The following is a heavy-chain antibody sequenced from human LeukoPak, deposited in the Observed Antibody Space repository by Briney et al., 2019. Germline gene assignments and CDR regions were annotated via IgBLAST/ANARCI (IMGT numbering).Heavy chain of an antibody. Sequence: PSETLSLTCTVSGGSISSYYWSWIRQPAGKGLEWIGYIYYSGSTNYNPSLKSRVTISVDTSKNQFSLKLSSVAAADTAVYYCARADARITIFGVVIKEINWFDPWGQGTLVTVSS. CDR3: ARADARITIFGVVIKEINWFDP. V-gene: IGHV4-59*01. J-gene: IGHJ5*02. D-gene: IGHD3-3*01. CDR1: GGSISSYY. CDR2: IYYSGST.